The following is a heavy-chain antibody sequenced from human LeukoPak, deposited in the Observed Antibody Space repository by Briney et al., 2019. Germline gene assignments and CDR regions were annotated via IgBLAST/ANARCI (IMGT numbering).Heavy chain of an antibody. CDR2: IIPIFGTA. V-gene: IGHV1-69*05. D-gene: IGHD2-2*01. CDR3: ARDARFPRYCSSTSCYDAFYYYMDV. CDR1: GGTFSSYA. Sequence: SVEVSCKASGGTFSSYAISWVRQAPGQGLEWIGGIIPIFGTANYAQKFQGRVTITTDESTSTAYMELSSLRSEDTAVYYCARDARFPRYCSSTSCYDAFYYYMDVWGKGTTVTVSS. J-gene: IGHJ6*03.